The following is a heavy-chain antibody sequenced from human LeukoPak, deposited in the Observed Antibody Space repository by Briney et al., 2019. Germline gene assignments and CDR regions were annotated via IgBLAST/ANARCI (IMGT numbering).Heavy chain of an antibody. D-gene: IGHD6-13*01. CDR3: ARAESSSWLPLEYFQH. CDR1: GFTFSSYA. Sequence: GRSLRLSFAASGFTFSSYAMHWVRQAPGKGLEWVAVISYDGSNKYYADSVKGRFTISRDNSKNTLYLQMNSLRAEDTAVYYCARAESSSWLPLEYFQHWGQGTLVTVSS. CDR2: ISYDGSNK. V-gene: IGHV3-30-3*01. J-gene: IGHJ1*01.